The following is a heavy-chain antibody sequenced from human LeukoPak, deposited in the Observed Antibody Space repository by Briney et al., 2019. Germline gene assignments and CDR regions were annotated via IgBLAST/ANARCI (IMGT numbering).Heavy chain of an antibody. CDR1: GGTFSSYA. D-gene: IGHD5-18*01. Sequence: ASVKVSCKASGGTFSSYAISWVRQAPGQGLEWMGGIIPIFGTANYAQKFQGRVTITADESTSTAYMELSSLRSEDTAVYYCARGDTAMSHYYGMDVWGQGTTVTVSS. V-gene: IGHV1-69*01. J-gene: IGHJ6*02. CDR3: ARGDTAMSHYYGMDV. CDR2: IIPIFGTA.